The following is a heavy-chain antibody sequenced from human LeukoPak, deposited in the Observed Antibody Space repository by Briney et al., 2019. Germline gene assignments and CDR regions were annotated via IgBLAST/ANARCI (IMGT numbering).Heavy chain of an antibody. D-gene: IGHD6-13*01. V-gene: IGHV3-7*01. CDR3: ARGTIAAPGTDY. CDR1: GFTFSTFW. Sequence: GGSLRLSCAASGFTFSTFWLSWVRQAPGKGLEWVANLKQDGSEKHFADSVKGRFAISRDNAENSLYLQMNSLRAEDTAMYYCARGTIAAPGTDYWGQGTLVTVSS. J-gene: IGHJ4*02. CDR2: LKQDGSEK.